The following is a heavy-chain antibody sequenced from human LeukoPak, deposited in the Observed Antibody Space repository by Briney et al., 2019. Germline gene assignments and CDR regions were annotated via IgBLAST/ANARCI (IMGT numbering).Heavy chain of an antibody. Sequence: SETLSLTCTVSGVSISSFYRSWIRQPAGEGLEWIGRIYTSGSTDYNPSLKSRVTMSVDTSKNQFSLKLSSVTAADTAVYYCARDFSSGSYYGYFDYWGQGTLVTVSS. D-gene: IGHD3-10*01. CDR3: ARDFSSGSYYGYFDY. CDR1: GVSISSFY. V-gene: IGHV4-4*07. J-gene: IGHJ4*02. CDR2: IYTSGST.